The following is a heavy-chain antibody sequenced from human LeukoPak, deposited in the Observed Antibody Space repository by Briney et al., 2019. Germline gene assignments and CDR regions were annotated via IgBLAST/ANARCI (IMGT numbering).Heavy chain of an antibody. J-gene: IGHJ3*02. Sequence: ASVKVSCRASGYTFTSYDTNWVRQAPGQGLEWMGWISAYNGNTNYAQKLQGRVTMTTDTSTSTAYMELRSLRSDDTAVYYCARVRYSWKGFDIWGQGTMVTVSS. D-gene: IGHD1-20*01. CDR1: GYTFTSYD. CDR3: ARVRYSWKGFDI. CDR2: ISAYNGNT. V-gene: IGHV1-18*01.